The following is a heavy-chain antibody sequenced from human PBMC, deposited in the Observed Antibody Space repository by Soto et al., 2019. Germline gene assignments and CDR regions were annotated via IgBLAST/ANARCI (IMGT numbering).Heavy chain of an antibody. CDR3: AKALPPYDFWSGYSYYYYYGMGV. D-gene: IGHD3-3*01. CDR2: IRGSGGST. V-gene: IGHV3-23*01. CDR1: VLTFISYA. Sequence: RLSCAACVLTFISYAMSWVRQAQVQGLEWVSAIRGSGGSTYYADSVKGRFTISRDNSKNTLYLQMNSLRAEDTAVYYCAKALPPYDFWSGYSYYYYYGMGVWGQGTTVTVSS. J-gene: IGHJ6*02.